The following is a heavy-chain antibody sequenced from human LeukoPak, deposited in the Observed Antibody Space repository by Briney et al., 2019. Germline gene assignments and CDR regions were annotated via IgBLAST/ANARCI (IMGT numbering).Heavy chain of an antibody. CDR1: GGSFSGYF. Sequence: SETLSLTCVVYGGSFSGYFWSWIRQPPGKGVEWIGEITPSGSTNYSPSLKSRVSISIDTSKKKLSLRLTSVTAADSAVYYCASSFYYDSRDYWGQGTLVTVSS. CDR3: ASSFYYDSRDY. V-gene: IGHV4-34*01. D-gene: IGHD3-22*01. J-gene: IGHJ4*02. CDR2: ITPSGST.